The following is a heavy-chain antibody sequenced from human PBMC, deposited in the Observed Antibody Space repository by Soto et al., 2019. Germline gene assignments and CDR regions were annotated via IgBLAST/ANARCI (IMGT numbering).Heavy chain of an antibody. CDR1: GFMFSGFG. CDR2: ISKDGSKK. V-gene: IGHV3-30*18. D-gene: IGHD3-10*01. CDR3: ANPSGYYFGLGSHDEASDM. J-gene: IGHJ3*02. Sequence: QVQLVESGGGVVQPGRSLRLSCAASGFMFSGFGMHWVRRAPGKGLQWVAGISKDGSKKYYADSVKGRFTISRDNSKKTLYLQMNSLRAEDTAVYYCANPSGYYFGLGSHDEASDMWGQGTGVTVFS.